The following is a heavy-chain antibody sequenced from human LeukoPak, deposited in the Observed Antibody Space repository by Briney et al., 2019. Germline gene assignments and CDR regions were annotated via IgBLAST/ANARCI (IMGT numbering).Heavy chain of an antibody. CDR1: GGTFSSYA. D-gene: IGHD3-10*01. CDR2: IIPIFGTA. V-gene: IGHV1-69*13. CDR3: ASRWFGENQDY. Sequence: ASVKVSCKASGGTFSSYAISWVRQAPGQGLEWMGGIIPIFGTANYAQRFQGRVTITADESTSTAYMELSSLRSEDTAVYYCASRWFGENQDYWGQGTLVTVSP. J-gene: IGHJ4*02.